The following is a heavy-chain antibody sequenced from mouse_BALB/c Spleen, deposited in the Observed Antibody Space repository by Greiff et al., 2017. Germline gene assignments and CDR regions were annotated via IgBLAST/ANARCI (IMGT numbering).Heavy chain of an antibody. J-gene: IGHJ1*01. Sequence: VQLKESGAELVKPGASVKLSCTASGFNIKDTYMHWVKQRPEQGLEWIGRIDPANGNTKYDPKFQGKATITADTSSNTAYLQLSSLTSEDTAVYYCARSYYYGSSSWYFDVWGAGTTVTVSS. D-gene: IGHD1-1*01. CDR2: IDPANGNT. V-gene: IGHV14-3*02. CDR3: ARSYYYGSSSWYFDV. CDR1: GFNIKDTY.